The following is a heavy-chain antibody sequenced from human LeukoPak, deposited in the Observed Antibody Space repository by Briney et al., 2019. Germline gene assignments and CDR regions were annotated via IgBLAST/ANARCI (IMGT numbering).Heavy chain of an antibody. D-gene: IGHD3-9*01. Sequence: ETLSLTCTVSGGSISSYYWSWIRQPPGKGLEWIGYIYYSGSTNYNPSLKSRVTISVDTSKNQFSLKLSSVTAADTTVYYCATSNILTGYYGKLAFDIWGQGTMVTVSS. J-gene: IGHJ3*02. V-gene: IGHV4-59*08. CDR2: IYYSGST. CDR1: GGSISSYY. CDR3: ATSNILTGYYGKLAFDI.